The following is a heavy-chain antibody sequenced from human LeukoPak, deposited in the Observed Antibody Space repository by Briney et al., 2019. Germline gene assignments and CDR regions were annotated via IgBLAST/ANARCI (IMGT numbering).Heavy chain of an antibody. D-gene: IGHD3-9*01. CDR2: IYSDGTT. J-gene: IGHJ4*02. CDR3: AREHYNLLTGRGGYFDY. Sequence: GGSLRLSCAVSGFTVRSNYMNWVRQAPGKGLEWVSVIYSDGTTYYADSVKGRFTISRDNSKNTLYLQVNSLRAEDTAVYYCAREHYNLLTGRGGYFDYWGQGTLVTVSS. V-gene: IGHV3-53*01. CDR1: GFTVRSNY.